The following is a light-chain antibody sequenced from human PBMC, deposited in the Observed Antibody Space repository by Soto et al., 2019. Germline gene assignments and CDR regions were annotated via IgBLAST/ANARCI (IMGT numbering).Light chain of an antibody. CDR1: QSVRSS. Sequence: EIVLTQSPDTLSLSPGERATLSCRASQSVRSSLAWYQQKPGQAPRLLIYDASNRATGIPARFSGSGSGTDFTPTISGLEPEDFAVYYCQQRSNWPPEVTFGPGTKVDIK. CDR2: DAS. J-gene: IGKJ3*01. CDR3: QQRSNWPPEVT. V-gene: IGKV3-11*01.